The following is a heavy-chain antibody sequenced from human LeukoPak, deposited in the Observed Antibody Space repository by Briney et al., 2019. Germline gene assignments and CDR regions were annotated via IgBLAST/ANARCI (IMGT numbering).Heavy chain of an antibody. Sequence: SQTLSLTCTVSGASISSGSYFWSWIRQPAGKGLEWIGRIYTSGSTNYNPSLKSRVTISVDTSKNQSSLKLRSVTAADTAVYYCARALCINGICEWFDPWGQGTLVTVSS. CDR2: IYTSGST. CDR1: GASISSGSYF. V-gene: IGHV4-61*02. D-gene: IGHD2-8*01. CDR3: ARALCINGICEWFDP. J-gene: IGHJ5*02.